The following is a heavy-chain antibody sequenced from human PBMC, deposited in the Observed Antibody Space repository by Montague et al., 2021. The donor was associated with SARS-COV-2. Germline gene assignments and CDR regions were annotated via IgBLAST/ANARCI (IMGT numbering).Heavy chain of an antibody. CDR3: ATQEDPSGWIPGPSDF. CDR1: GGSISSSTYY. J-gene: IGHJ4*02. D-gene: IGHD6-19*01. V-gene: IGHV4-39*01. Sequence: SETRSLTCTVSGGSISSSTYYWAWIRQPPGKGLEWIGSMYYRGSTYYNPSLKSRVFISVDTTKKQLSLTLTSVTAADTAVYYCATQEDPSGWIPGPSDFWGQGTLLSVSS. CDR2: MYYRGST.